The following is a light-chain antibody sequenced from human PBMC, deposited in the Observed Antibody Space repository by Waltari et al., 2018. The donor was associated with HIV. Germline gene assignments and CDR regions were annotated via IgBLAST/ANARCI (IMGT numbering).Light chain of an antibody. J-gene: IGLJ1*01. CDR3: AAWDDSLMGV. CDR2: SNN. CDR1: SSNIGSNT. Sequence: QSVLTQPPSASGTPGQRVTISCSGTSSNIGSNTVNWYQQLPGTAPQLLIYSNNQRPSGVPDRFSGSKSGTSASLAISGLQSEDEADYYCAAWDDSLMGVFGTGTAVTVL. V-gene: IGLV1-44*01.